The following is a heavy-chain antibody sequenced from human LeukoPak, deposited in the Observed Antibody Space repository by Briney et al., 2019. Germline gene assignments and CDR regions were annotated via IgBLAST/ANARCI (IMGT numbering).Heavy chain of an antibody. CDR3: AREGGGYSYGHYFDY. V-gene: IGHV1-46*01. J-gene: IGHJ4*02. D-gene: IGHD5-18*01. Sequence: VSVKVSCKASGYTFTSYYMHWVRQAPGQGLEWMGIINPSGGSTSYAQKFQGRVTMTRDTSTSTVYMELSSLRSEDTAVYYCAREGGGYSYGHYFDYWGQGTLVTVSS. CDR2: INPSGGST. CDR1: GYTFTSYY.